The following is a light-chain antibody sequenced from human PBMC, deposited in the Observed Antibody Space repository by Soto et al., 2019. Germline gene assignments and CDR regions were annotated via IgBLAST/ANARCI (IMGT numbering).Light chain of an antibody. Sequence: QSALPQPASVSGSPGQSITISCTGTSSDVGGYKFVSWYQQHPGKVPKLLIYEVTNRPSGVSNRFSGSKSGNTASLTISGLQAEDEADYYCSSYAGSSPLYVFGTGTKVTVL. CDR3: SSYAGSSPLYV. J-gene: IGLJ1*01. V-gene: IGLV2-14*01. CDR2: EVT. CDR1: SSDVGGYKF.